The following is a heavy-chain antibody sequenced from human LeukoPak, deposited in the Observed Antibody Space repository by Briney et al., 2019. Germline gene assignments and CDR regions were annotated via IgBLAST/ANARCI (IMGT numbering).Heavy chain of an antibody. D-gene: IGHD6-19*01. V-gene: IGHV5-51*01. CDR3: ARRTTVAGWRAFDI. CDR2: IYPGDSDT. CDR1: GYSFTSYW. Sequence: GGSLRLSCAASGYSFTSYWIGWVRQMPGKGLEWMGIIYPGDSDTRSSPSFQGQVTISADKSISTAYLQWSSLKASDTAMYFCARRTTVAGWRAFDIWGQGTMVTVSS. J-gene: IGHJ3*02.